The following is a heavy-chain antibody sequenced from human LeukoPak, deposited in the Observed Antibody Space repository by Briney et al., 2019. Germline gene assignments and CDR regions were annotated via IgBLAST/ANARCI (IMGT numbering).Heavy chain of an antibody. CDR2: INNNGGTT. CDR1: GFTFSIYA. Sequence: GGSLRLSCSASGFTFSIYAMHGVRQAPGKGLEYLSGINNNGGTTNYADSVKGRFTISRDNFKNTLYLQMSSLRPEDTAVYYCVKTMVTFGGIIRADAFDIWGQGTMVTVSS. J-gene: IGHJ3*02. CDR3: VKTMVTFGGIIRADAFDI. D-gene: IGHD3-16*01. V-gene: IGHV3-64D*06.